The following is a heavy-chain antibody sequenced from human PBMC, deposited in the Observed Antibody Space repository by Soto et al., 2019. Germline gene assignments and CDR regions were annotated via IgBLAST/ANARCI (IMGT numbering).Heavy chain of an antibody. CDR1: GASITFGVYS. Sequence: TLSLTCTVSGASITFGVYSWSWIRQTPGKGLEWIGYINHLETTFYNPSFESRLTLSIDRAKNQFSLKLHSMSAADRAVYFCARGGGSDSFDYWGQGILVPVSS. D-gene: IGHD1-26*01. CDR2: INHLETT. CDR3: ARGGGSDSFDY. J-gene: IGHJ4*02. V-gene: IGHV4-30-2*01.